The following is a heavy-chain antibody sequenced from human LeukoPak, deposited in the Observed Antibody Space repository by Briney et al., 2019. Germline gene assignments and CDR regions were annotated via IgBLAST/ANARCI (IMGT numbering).Heavy chain of an antibody. CDR2: ISSRGSTK. CDR1: VFTFSSYE. J-gene: IGHJ4*02. CDR3: ARDDPIDY. V-gene: IGHV3-48*03. Sequence: GRSLRLPCAASVFTFSSYEMNWVRQAPGKGLEWVSYISSRGSTKYYADSVKGRFTISRDNAKNSLYLQMNSLRAEDTAVYYCARDDPIDYWGQGTLVTVSS.